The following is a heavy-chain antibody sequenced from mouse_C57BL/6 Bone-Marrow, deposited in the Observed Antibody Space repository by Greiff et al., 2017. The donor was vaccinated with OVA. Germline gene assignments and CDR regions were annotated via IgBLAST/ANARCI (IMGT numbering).Heavy chain of an antibody. CDR2: IDPKSGGT. CDR1: GYTFTSYW. V-gene: IGHV1-72*01. D-gene: IGHD2-4*01. CDR3: ARWDYDGFAY. Sequence: QVQLQQPGAELVKPGASVKLSCKASGYTFTSYWMHWVKQRPGRGLEWIGRIDPKSGGTKYNEKFKSKATLTVDKPSSTAYMQLSSLTSEDSAVYYCARWDYDGFAYWGQGTLVTVSA. J-gene: IGHJ3*01.